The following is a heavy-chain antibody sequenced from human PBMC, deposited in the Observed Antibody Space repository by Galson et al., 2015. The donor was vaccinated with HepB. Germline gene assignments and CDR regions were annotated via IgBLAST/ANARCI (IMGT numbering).Heavy chain of an antibody. CDR1: GFSFSSYG. CDR2: ISSSSSTI. D-gene: IGHD6-19*01. V-gene: IGHV3-48*04. CDR3: ARDMAGTAHFIDY. J-gene: IGHJ4*02. Sequence: SLRLSCAASGFSFSSYGMNWVRQAPGKGLEWISYISSSSSTIYYADSVKGRFTISRDNAKNSLYLQMNSLRAEDTAVYYCARDMAGTAHFIDYWGQGTLVTVSS.